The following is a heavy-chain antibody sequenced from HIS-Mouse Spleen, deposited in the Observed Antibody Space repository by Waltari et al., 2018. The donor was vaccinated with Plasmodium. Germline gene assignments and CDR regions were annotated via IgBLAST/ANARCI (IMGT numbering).Heavy chain of an antibody. D-gene: IGHD6-13*01. CDR3: ASSWYWYFDL. J-gene: IGHJ2*01. CDR1: GFNCSRVW. Sequence: EVQLVESGGGLVQPGGSLRLSCAASGFNCSRVWMSWVRQAPGKGLEWVANIKQDRSEKYYVDSVKGRFTISRDNAKNSLYLQMNSLRAEDTAVYYCASSWYWYFDLWGRGTLVTVSS. V-gene: IGHV3-7*01. CDR2: IKQDRSEK.